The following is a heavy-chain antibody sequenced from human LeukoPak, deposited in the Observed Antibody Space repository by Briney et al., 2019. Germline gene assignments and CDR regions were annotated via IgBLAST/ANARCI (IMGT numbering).Heavy chain of an antibody. V-gene: IGHV1-69*13. Sequence: GASVKVSCKASGGTFSDYALNWVRQAPGQGLEWMGGIIPIFGTANYAQKFQGRVTITADESTSTAYMELSSLRSEDTAVYYCARVTGYVMEDYFDYWGQGTLVTVSS. D-gene: IGHD6-13*01. CDR3: ARVTGYVMEDYFDY. CDR1: GGTFSDYA. CDR2: IIPIFGTA. J-gene: IGHJ4*02.